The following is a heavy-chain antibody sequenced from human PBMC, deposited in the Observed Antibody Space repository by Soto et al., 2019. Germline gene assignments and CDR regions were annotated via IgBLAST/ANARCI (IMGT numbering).Heavy chain of an antibody. CDR2: IIPIFGTA. CDR3: ASHNGAYGAHERYYAFDI. J-gene: IGHJ3*02. Sequence: QVQLVQSGAEVKKPGSSVKVSCKASGGTFSSYAISWVRQAPGQGLEWMGGIIPIFGTANYAQKFQGRVTITADESTSTAYMELSSLRSEDTAVYYCASHNGAYGAHERYYAFDIWGQGTMVTVSS. D-gene: IGHD4-17*01. CDR1: GGTFSSYA. V-gene: IGHV1-69*01.